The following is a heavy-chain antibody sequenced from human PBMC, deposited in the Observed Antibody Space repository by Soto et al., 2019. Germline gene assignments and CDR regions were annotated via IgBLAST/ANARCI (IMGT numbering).Heavy chain of an antibody. CDR2: INSHGDST. Sequence: EVQLVESGGGLVQPGGSLRLSCAASGFIYSNYAMHWVRQAPGKGLEYVSAINSHGDSTYYANSVTGRFTISRDNSKKTLYLQMGSLRTEDMAAYYCARRDGYNFDYWGQGTLVTVSS. J-gene: IGHJ4*02. CDR1: GFIYSNYA. D-gene: IGHD5-12*01. CDR3: ARRDGYNFDY. V-gene: IGHV3-64*01.